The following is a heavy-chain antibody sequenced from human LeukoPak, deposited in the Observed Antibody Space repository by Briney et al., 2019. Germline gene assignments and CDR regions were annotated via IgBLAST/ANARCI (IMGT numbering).Heavy chain of an antibody. J-gene: IGHJ3*02. D-gene: IGHD1-1*01. Sequence: GRSLRLSCAASGFTFSSQAMHWVRQAPGKGLEWVAVVSYDGSNEYYADSVKGRFTVSRDNPKNTLYLQMNSLRAEDTAVYYCARADGTDALDIWGQGTMVTVSS. CDR1: GFTFSSQA. CDR3: ARADGTDALDI. CDR2: VSYDGSNE. V-gene: IGHV3-30*04.